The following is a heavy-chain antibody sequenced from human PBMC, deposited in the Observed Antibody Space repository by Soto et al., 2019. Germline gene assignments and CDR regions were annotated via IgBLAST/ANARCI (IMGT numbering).Heavy chain of an antibody. CDR1: GYTFTSYY. D-gene: IGHD6-19*01. V-gene: IGHV1-46*01. J-gene: IGHJ5*02. CDR2: INPNGGGT. Sequence: QEQLVQSGPEVKKPGASVKVSCTASGYTFTSYYIHWVRQAPGQGLEWVGIINPNGGGTSYAQKFQDRFTVTSDTSTSTVYMELSSLRSEDTAVYYCARIPVIAVSGTSWGQGTLVTVSS. CDR3: ARIPVIAVSGTS.